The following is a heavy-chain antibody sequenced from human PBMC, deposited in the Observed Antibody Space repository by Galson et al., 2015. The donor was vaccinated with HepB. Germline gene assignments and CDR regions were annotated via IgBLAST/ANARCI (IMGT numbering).Heavy chain of an antibody. D-gene: IGHD5-24*01. CDR1: GFTFSSYA. CDR2: ISSNGGST. V-gene: IGHV3-64D*06. J-gene: IGHJ4*02. Sequence: SLRLSCAASGFTFSSYAMHWVRQAPGKGLEYVSAISSNGGSTYYADSVKGRFTISRDNSKNTLYLQMSSLRAEDTAVYYCVSQVRMATIRGPYFDYWGQGTLVIVSS. CDR3: VSQVRMATIRGPYFDY.